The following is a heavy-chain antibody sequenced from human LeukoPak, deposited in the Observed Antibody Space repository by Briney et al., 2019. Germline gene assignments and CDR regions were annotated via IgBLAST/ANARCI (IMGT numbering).Heavy chain of an antibody. D-gene: IGHD3-10*01. J-gene: IGHJ6*02. CDR1: GGSISSYY. Sequence: PSETLSLTCTVSGGSISSYYWSWIRQPPGKGLEWIGYIYYSGSTNYNPSLKSRVTISVDTSKNQFSLKLSSVTAADTAVYYCARLGSWFGTSMDVWGQGTTVTVSS. V-gene: IGHV4-59*01. CDR3: ARLGSWFGTSMDV. CDR2: IYYSGST.